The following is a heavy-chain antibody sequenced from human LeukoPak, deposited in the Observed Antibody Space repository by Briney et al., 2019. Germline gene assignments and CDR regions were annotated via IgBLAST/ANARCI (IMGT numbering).Heavy chain of an antibody. J-gene: IGHJ6*02. V-gene: IGHV4-39*01. CDR3: ARRSHCTGDSCYSV. Sequence: PSETLSLTCTVSGDSMTSSNHYWVWIRQPPGKGLEWIGSIYYGGSTYYNPSLKSRVTISQDTSKNQFSLKVNTVTAADTAVYHCARRSHCTGDSCYSVWGQGTTVTVSS. CDR2: IYYGGST. D-gene: IGHD2-15*01. CDR1: GDSMTSSNHY.